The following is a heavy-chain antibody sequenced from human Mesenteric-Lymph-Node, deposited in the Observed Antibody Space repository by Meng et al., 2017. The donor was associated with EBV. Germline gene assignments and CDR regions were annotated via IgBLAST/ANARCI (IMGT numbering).Heavy chain of an antibody. D-gene: IGHD1-26*01. V-gene: IGHV1-2*06. CDR3: ARAISGSYPDDY. Sequence: QLGQSGAGVKKTGASVKVSCKASGYTFPDYFILWLRQAPGQGLEWMGRIDPNSGATNTAQNFQARVIMTRDTSITTVYMELDRLTSADTAVYYCARAISGSYPDDYWGQGTLVTVSS. CDR2: IDPNSGAT. J-gene: IGHJ4*02. CDR1: GYTFPDYF.